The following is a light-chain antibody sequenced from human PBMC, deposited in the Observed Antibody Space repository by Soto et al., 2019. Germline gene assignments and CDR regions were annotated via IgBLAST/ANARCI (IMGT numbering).Light chain of an antibody. CDR2: AAS. J-gene: IGKJ1*01. V-gene: IGKV1-39*01. CDR1: QSISTY. Sequence: DIQMTQSPSSLSASVGDRVTITCRASQSISTYLNWYQQRPGKAPKLLIYAASSLQSGVPSRFSRSGSGTDFILTISSLQPEDFANYYCRQSYSIPPTFGQGTKVEIK. CDR3: RQSYSIPPT.